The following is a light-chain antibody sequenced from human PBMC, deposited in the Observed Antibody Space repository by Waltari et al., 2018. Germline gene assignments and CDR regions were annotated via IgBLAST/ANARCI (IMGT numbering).Light chain of an antibody. CDR3: CSFAAGNTVI. CDR2: DVS. J-gene: IGLJ2*01. CDR1: SSDVGGYNS. V-gene: IGLV2-11*01. Sequence: QSALTQPRSVSGSPGQSVTISCTGPSSDVGGYNSVSWYQQDPGKAPKLLIFDVSERPSGGSDRCSGSKSGNTASLTISGLQAEDEADYHCCSFAAGNTVIFGGGTKLTVV.